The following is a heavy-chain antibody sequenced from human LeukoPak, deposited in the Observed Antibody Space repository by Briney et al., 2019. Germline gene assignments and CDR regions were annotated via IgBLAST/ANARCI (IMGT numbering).Heavy chain of an antibody. V-gene: IGHV3-73*01. D-gene: IGHD6-13*01. J-gene: IGHJ4*02. CDR3: TRYLTAAGIIY. CDR1: GFTFSGSA. Sequence: PGGSLKLSCAASGFTFSGSAMHWVRQASGKGLEWVGRIRSKANSYATAYAASVKGRFTISRDDSKNTAYLQMNSLKTEDTAAYYCTRYLTAAGIIYWGQGTLVTVSS. CDR2: IRSKANSYAT.